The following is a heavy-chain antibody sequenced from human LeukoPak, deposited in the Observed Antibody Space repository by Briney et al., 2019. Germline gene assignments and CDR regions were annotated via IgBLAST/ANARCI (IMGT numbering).Heavy chain of an antibody. V-gene: IGHV1-69*04. CDR2: IIPILGIA. CDR3: ARAPYYYDSSGYSY. D-gene: IGHD3-22*01. J-gene: IGHJ4*02. Sequence: GASVKVSCKASGATFSSYAISWVRQAPGQGLEWMGRIIPILGIANYAQKFQGRVTITADKSTSTAYMELSSLRSEDTAVYYCARAPYYYDSSGYSYWGQGTLVTVSS. CDR1: GATFSSYA.